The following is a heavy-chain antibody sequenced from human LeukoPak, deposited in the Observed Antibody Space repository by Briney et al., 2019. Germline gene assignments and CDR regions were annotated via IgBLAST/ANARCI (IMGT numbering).Heavy chain of an antibody. Sequence: GGSLRLSCAASGFTFSSYGIHWVRQAPGKGLEWVSDITGSGGSTHYADSVKGRFTISRDNSKNTLYLQMNSLRAEDTAVYYCAKWAVSGRGFDYWGQGTLVTVSS. D-gene: IGHD6-19*01. CDR3: AKWAVSGRGFDY. CDR2: ITGSGGST. V-gene: IGHV3-23*01. CDR1: GFTFSSYG. J-gene: IGHJ4*02.